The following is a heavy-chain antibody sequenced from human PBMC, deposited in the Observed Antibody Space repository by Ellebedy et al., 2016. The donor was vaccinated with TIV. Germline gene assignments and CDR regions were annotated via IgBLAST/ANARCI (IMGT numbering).Heavy chain of an antibody. J-gene: IGHJ4*02. Sequence: ASVKVSCXASGYTFTSYAMHWVRQAPGQRLEWMGWINAGNGNTKYSQKFQGRVTITRDTSASTAYMELSSLRSEDTAVYYCARETPLGSDSSPGGFDYWGQGTLVTVSS. CDR1: GYTFTSYA. CDR3: ARETPLGSDSSPGGFDY. CDR2: INAGNGNT. V-gene: IGHV1-3*01. D-gene: IGHD3-22*01.